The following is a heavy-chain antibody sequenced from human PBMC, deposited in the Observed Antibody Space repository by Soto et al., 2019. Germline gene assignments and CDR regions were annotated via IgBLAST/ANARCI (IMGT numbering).Heavy chain of an antibody. V-gene: IGHV3-30*18. CDR1: GFTFSSYG. CDR2: ISYDGSNK. J-gene: IGHJ5*02. CDR3: AKDSTAWAAAGTGFDP. D-gene: IGHD6-13*01. Sequence: WGSLGLSCAASGFTFSSYGMHWVRQAPGKGLEWVAVISYDGSNKYYADSVKGRFTISRDNSKNTLYLQMNSLRAEDTAVYYCAKDSTAWAAAGTGFDPWGQGTLVTVSS.